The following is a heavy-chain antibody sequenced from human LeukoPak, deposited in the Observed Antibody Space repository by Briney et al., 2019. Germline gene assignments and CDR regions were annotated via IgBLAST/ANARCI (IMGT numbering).Heavy chain of an antibody. CDR2: IYHSGST. CDR3: AGPGAARRLYYYYMDV. CDR1: GGSISSSNW. J-gene: IGHJ6*03. V-gene: IGHV4-4*02. Sequence: SETLSLTCAVSGGSISSSNWWSWVRQPPGKGLEWIGEIYHSGSTNYNPSLKSRVTISVDTSKNQFSLKLSSVTAADTAVYYCAGPGAARRLYYYYMDVWGKGTTVTVSS. D-gene: IGHD6-6*01.